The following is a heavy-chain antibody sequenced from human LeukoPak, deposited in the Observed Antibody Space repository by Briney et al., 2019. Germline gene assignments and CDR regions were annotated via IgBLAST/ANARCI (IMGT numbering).Heavy chain of an antibody. CDR2: MNPSRGNT. CDR1: GYTFTDYD. D-gene: IGHD3-3*01. Sequence: ASVKVSCKVSGYTFTDYDINWVRQATGQGLEWMGWMNPSRGNTGYAQKFQGRFTITRNTSISTIYMELRSLRSEDTAVYFCARGRVTMFGPVGWYFDLWGRGTLLTVPS. J-gene: IGHJ2*01. V-gene: IGHV1-8*02. CDR3: ARGRVTMFGPVGWYFDL.